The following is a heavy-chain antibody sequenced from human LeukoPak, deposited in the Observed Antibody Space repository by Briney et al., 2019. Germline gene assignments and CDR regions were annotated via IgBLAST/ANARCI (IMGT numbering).Heavy chain of an antibody. D-gene: IGHD6-13*01. Sequence: GGSLRLSCAASGFPFSSYAMSWVRQAPGKGLEWVSAISGSAGNTYYADSVKGRFTISRDNSKNTLYLQMNSLRAEDTAVYYCARYVSSSWYLSYFDYWGQGTLVTVSS. CDR3: ARYVSSSWYLSYFDY. J-gene: IGHJ4*02. CDR2: ISGSAGNT. CDR1: GFPFSSYA. V-gene: IGHV3-23*01.